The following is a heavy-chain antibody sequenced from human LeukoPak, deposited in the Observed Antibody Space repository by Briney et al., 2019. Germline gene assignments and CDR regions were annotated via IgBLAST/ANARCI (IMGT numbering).Heavy chain of an antibody. J-gene: IGHJ4*02. V-gene: IGHV3-30*02. CDR2: IRYDGSNK. CDR1: GFTFSTYG. Sequence: GGSLRLSCAASGFTFSTYGMHWVRQAPGKGLEWVAFIRYDGSNKYYADSVKGRFTISRDNSKNTLYLQMNSLRAEDTAVYYCAKDLKGYSYAHGDYWGQGTLVTVSS. CDR3: AKDLKGYSYAHGDY. D-gene: IGHD5-18*01.